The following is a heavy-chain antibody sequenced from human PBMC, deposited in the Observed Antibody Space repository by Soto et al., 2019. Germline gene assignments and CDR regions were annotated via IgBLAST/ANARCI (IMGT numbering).Heavy chain of an antibody. CDR1: GGSFSGYY. J-gene: IGHJ6*02. Sequence: SETLSLTCAVYGGSFSGYYWSWIRQPPGKGLEWIGEINHSGSTNYNPSLKSRVTISVDTSKNQFSLKLSSMTAADTAVYYCARHNGPLYVGYYYDMDVWGQGTTVTVSS. CDR2: INHSGST. V-gene: IGHV4-34*01. CDR3: ARHNGPLYVGYYYDMDV. D-gene: IGHD3-16*01.